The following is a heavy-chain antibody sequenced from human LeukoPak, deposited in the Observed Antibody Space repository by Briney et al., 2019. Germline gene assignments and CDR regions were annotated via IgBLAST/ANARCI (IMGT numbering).Heavy chain of an antibody. CDR2: ISSSGRTI. D-gene: IGHD6-13*01. V-gene: IGHV3-11*04. Sequence: GGSLRLSCAASGFTFSDYYMRWIRQAPGKGLEWVSYISSSGRTIYYADSVKGRFTISRDNAKNSLYLQMNSLRAEDTAVYYCARVKYISSWPDYWGQGTLVTASS. J-gene: IGHJ4*02. CDR1: GFTFSDYY. CDR3: ARVKYISSWPDY.